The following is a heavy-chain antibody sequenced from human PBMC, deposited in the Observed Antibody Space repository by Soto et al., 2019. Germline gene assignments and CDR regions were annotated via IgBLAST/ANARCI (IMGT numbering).Heavy chain of an antibody. J-gene: IGHJ4*02. D-gene: IGHD3-10*01. V-gene: IGHV3-23*01. CDR1: GFTISNYV. Sequence: EVQLLESGGDLVQPGGSLRLSCAASGFTISNYVMSRVRQAPGKGLEWVSSISDVGGSTYYADSVKGRFTISRDNSKNTLHLQMNSLKAEDTAVYYCAKKGDGSGSSLRYYFDYWGQGTLVTVSS. CDR2: ISDVGGST. CDR3: AKKGDGSGSSLRYYFDY.